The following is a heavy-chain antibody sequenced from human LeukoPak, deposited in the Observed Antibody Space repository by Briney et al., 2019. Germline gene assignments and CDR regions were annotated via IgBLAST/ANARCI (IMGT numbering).Heavy chain of an antibody. CDR3: ARSDVLTAYAMAL. J-gene: IGHJ4*02. V-gene: IGHV4-59*08. D-gene: IGHD3-9*01. CDR2: MYYSGAT. CDR1: GGSIISYY. Sequence: SETLSLTCTVSGGSIISYYWSWIRQPPGKGLEWIGYMYYSGATNYNPSLESRVTMSVDTSMTHFSLQLSSVTVADTAVYYCARSDVLTAYAMALWGQGTLVIVSS.